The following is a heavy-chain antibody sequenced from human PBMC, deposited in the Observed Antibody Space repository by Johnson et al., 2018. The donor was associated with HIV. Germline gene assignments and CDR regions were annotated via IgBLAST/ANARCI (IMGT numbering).Heavy chain of an antibody. CDR1: GFTFSSYG. V-gene: IGHV3-30*02. J-gene: IGHJ3*02. CDR2: IRYDGSNK. D-gene: IGHD2-15*01. CDR3: AKDNIVVVSRDAFDI. Sequence: QVQLVESGGGVVQPGGSLRLSCVVSGFTFSSYGMHWVRQAPGKGLEWVAFIRYDGSNKYYADSVKGRFTISRDNSKNTLYLQMNSLRAEETAVYYCAKDNIVVVSRDAFDIWGQGTMVTVSS.